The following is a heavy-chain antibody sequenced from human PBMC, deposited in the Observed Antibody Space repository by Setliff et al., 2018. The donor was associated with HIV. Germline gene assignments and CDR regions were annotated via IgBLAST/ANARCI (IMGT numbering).Heavy chain of an antibody. CDR1: GGSISSSNW. Sequence: SETLSLTCAVSGGSISSSNWWSWVRQPPGKGLEWVGEIYHSGSTNYNPSLRSRVAISVDKSKNQFSLKLSSVTAADTAVYYCARSPGRGLAASIAPFFDYWGQGTLVTVSS. CDR3: ARSPGRGLAASIAPFFDY. J-gene: IGHJ4*02. CDR2: IYHSGST. V-gene: IGHV4-4*02. D-gene: IGHD6-6*01.